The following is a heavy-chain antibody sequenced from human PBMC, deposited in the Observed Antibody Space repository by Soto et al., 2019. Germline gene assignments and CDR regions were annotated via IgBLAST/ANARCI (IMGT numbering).Heavy chain of an antibody. J-gene: IGHJ2*01. Sequence: QLQLQESGPGLVKPSETLSLTCTVSGGSISSSSYYWGWIRQPPGKGLEWIGSIYYSGSTYYNPSLKSRVTISVDTSKNQFSLKLSSVTAADTAVYYCARILMYYYGSGSYYIHRADRRNWYFDLWGRGTLVTVSS. CDR3: ARILMYYYGSGSYYIHRADRRNWYFDL. CDR2: IYYSGST. V-gene: IGHV4-39*01. CDR1: GGSISSSSYY. D-gene: IGHD3-10*01.